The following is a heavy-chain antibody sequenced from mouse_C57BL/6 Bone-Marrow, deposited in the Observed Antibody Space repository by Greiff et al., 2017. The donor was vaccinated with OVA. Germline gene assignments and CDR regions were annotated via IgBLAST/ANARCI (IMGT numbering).Heavy chain of an antibody. CDR1: GYTFTSYW. CDR3: ARGDGYYADCDY. J-gene: IGHJ2*01. V-gene: IGHV1-50*01. D-gene: IGHD2-3*01. CDR2: IVPSDSYT. Sequence: VQLQQPGAELVKPGASVKLSCKASGYTFTSYWMQWVKQRPGQGLVWIGEIVPSDSYTNYNQKFKGKATLTVDTPSSTAYMQLSSLTSEDSAVYYCARGDGYYADCDYWGQGTTLTVSS.